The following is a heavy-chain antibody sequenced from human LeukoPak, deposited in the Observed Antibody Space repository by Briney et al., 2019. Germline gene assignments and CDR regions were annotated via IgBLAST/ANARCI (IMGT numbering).Heavy chain of an antibody. CDR2: IYSGGST. CDR3: AKDSIWFGQVGYYYMDV. J-gene: IGHJ6*03. Sequence: PGGSLRLSCAASGFTVSSNYMSWVRQAPGKGLEWVSVIYSGGSTYYADSVKGRFTISRDNSKNTLYLQMNSLRAEDTAVYYCAKDSIWFGQVGYYYMDVWGKGTTVTISS. V-gene: IGHV3-66*01. CDR1: GFTVSSNY. D-gene: IGHD3-10*01.